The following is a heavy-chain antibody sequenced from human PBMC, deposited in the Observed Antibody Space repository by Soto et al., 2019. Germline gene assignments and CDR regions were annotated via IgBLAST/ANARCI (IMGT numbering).Heavy chain of an antibody. CDR3: ARERAGYCSGGSCSDFDY. J-gene: IGHJ4*02. D-gene: IGHD2-15*01. Sequence: QVQLVQSGAEVKKPGSSVKVSCKASGGTFSSYAISWVRQAPGQGLEWMGGIIPIFGTANYAQKFQGRVTITADESTSTAYMELSSLRSEDTAVYYCARERAGYCSGGSCSDFDYWGQGTLVTVSS. CDR2: IIPIFGTA. CDR1: GGTFSSYA. V-gene: IGHV1-69*12.